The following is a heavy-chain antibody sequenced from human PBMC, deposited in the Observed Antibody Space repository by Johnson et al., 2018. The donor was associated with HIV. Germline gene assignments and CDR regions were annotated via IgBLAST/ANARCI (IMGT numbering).Heavy chain of an antibody. Sequence: VQLVESGGGLVRPGGSLRLSCAASGITFSSYDMHWVRQATGKGLEWVSAIGTAGDTYYPGSVKGRFTISRKNAKNSLYLQMNSLRAEDTAVYYCAFRHNWNYGDVFDIWGQGTMVTVSS. CDR2: IGTAGDT. CDR3: AFRHNWNYGDVFDI. D-gene: IGHD1-7*01. V-gene: IGHV3-13*01. J-gene: IGHJ3*02. CDR1: GITFSSYD.